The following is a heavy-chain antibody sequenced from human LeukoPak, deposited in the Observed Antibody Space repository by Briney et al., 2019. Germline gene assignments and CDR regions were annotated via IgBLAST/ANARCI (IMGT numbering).Heavy chain of an antibody. CDR3: ARESRLLHAFDI. Sequence: PGRSLRLSCAASGFTFSSYGMPWVRQAPGKGLEWVAVIWYDGSNKYYADSVKGRFTISRDNSKNALYLQMNSLRAEDTAVYYCARESRLLHAFDIWGQGTMVTVSS. CDR2: IWYDGSNK. V-gene: IGHV3-33*01. CDR1: GFTFSSYG. J-gene: IGHJ3*02. D-gene: IGHD1-26*01.